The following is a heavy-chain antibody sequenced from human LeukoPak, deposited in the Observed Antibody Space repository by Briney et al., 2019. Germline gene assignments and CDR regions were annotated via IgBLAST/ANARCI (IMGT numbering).Heavy chain of an antibody. CDR1: GGSISSSSYY. CDR2: IYYSGST. D-gene: IGHD2-15*01. CDR3: ARHYSNPGPYYYYGMDV. V-gene: IGHV4-39*01. J-gene: IGHJ6*02. Sequence: PSETLSLTCTVSGGSISSSSYYWGWIRQPPGKGLEWIGSIYYSGSTYYNPSLKSRVTISVDTSKNQFSLKLSSVTAADTAVYYCARHYSNPGPYYYYGMDVWGQGTTVTVSS.